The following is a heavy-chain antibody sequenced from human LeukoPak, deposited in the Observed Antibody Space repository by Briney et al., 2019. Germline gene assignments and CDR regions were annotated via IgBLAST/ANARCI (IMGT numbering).Heavy chain of an antibody. CDR1: GGSISSSSYY. D-gene: IGHD5-18*01. J-gene: IGHJ4*02. CDR3: ARVGSSYGYLFDY. CDR2: IYYSGST. V-gene: IGHV4-39*07. Sequence: PSETLSLTCTVSGGSISSSSYYWGWIRQPPGKGLEWIGSIYYSGSTYYNPSLKSRFTISVDRSKNQFSLKLSSVTAADTAVYYCARVGSSYGYLFDYWGQGTLVTVSS.